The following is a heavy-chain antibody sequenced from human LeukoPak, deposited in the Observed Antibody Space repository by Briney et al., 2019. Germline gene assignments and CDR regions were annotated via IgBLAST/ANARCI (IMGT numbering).Heavy chain of an antibody. CDR3: AKESSGYYNDAFDT. Sequence: PGGSLRLSCAASGFTFSSYGMSWVRQAPGKWLEWVSVISGSGGTTYYSDSVKGRFTISRDKSKNTLFLQMSSLRAEDTALYYCAKESSGYYNDAFDTWGQGTTVTVSS. CDR2: ISGSGGTT. J-gene: IGHJ3*02. CDR1: GFTFSSYG. V-gene: IGHV3-23*01. D-gene: IGHD3-22*01.